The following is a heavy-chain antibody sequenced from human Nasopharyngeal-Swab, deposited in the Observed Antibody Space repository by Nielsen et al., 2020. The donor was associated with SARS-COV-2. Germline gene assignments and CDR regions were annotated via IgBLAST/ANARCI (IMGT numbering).Heavy chain of an antibody. Sequence: GGSLRLSCAASGFTVSSNYMSWVRQAPGKGLEWVSVIYGGGSTYYADSVKGRFTISRDNSKNTLYLQMNSLRAEDTAVYYCASHSSPQYYYYGMDVWGQGTTVTVSS. CDR2: IYGGGST. CDR1: GFTVSSNY. D-gene: IGHD6-13*01. J-gene: IGHJ6*02. V-gene: IGHV3-53*01. CDR3: ASHSSPQYYYYGMDV.